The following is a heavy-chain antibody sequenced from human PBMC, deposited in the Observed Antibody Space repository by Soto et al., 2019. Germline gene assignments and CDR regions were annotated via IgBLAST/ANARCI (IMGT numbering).Heavy chain of an antibody. V-gene: IGHV4-59*01. D-gene: IGHD5-12*01. CDR3: ARAGYSGYDRRRLDY. CDR2: IYYSGST. Sequence: SETLSLTCTVSGGSISSYYWSWIRQPPGKGLEWIGYIYYSGSTNYNPSLKSRVTISVDTAKNQFSLKLSSVTAADTAVYYCARAGYSGYDRRRLDYWGQGTLVTVSS. J-gene: IGHJ4*02. CDR1: GGSISSYY.